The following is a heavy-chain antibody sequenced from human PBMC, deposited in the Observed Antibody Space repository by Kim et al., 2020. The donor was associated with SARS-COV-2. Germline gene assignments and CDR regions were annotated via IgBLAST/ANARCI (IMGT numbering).Heavy chain of an antibody. CDR1: GYTFTSYG. CDR2: ISAYNGNT. D-gene: IGHD3-9*01. V-gene: IGHV1-18*01. CDR3: ARAVARSDYDIPSWFDP. Sequence: ASVKVSCKASGYTFTSYGISWVRQAPGQGLEWMGWISAYNGNTNYAQKLQGRVTMTTDTSTSTAYMELRSLRSDDTAVYYCARAVARSDYDIPSWFDPWGQGTLVTVSS. J-gene: IGHJ5*02.